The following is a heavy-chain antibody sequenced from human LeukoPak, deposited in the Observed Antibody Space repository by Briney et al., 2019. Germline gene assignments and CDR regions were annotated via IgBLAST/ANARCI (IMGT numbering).Heavy chain of an antibody. CDR3: ARDRAIVGANDAFDI. D-gene: IGHD1-26*01. Sequence: PSETLSLTCTVSGGSISSSSYYWGWIRQPPGKGLEWIGSIYYSGSTNYNPSLKSRVTISVDTSKNQFSLKLSSVTAADTAVYYCARDRAIVGANDAFDIWGQGTMVTVSS. CDR2: IYYSGST. V-gene: IGHV4-39*07. J-gene: IGHJ3*02. CDR1: GGSISSSSYY.